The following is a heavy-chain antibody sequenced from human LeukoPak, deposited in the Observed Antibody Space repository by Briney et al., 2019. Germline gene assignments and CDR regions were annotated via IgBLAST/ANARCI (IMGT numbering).Heavy chain of an antibody. J-gene: IGHJ4*02. Sequence: GGSLRLSCAASGFTLSDHYIDWVRQAPGKGLEWVGRTRNKANSYSTEYAASVKGRFTISRDDSKNSLYLQMTSLKTEDTAVYYCARVRAAAGHYFDYWGQGTLVTVSS. V-gene: IGHV3-72*01. CDR2: TRNKANSYST. CDR3: ARVRAAAGHYFDY. CDR1: GFTLSDHY. D-gene: IGHD6-13*01.